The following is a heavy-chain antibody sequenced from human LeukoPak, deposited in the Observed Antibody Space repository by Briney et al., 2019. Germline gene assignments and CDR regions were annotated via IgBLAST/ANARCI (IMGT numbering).Heavy chain of an antibody. CDR1: GSTFSSYS. Sequence: GGSLRLSCAASGSTFSSYSMNWVRQAPGKGLEWVSSISSSSSYIYYADSVKGRFTISRDNAKNSLYLQMNSLRAEDTAVYYCARDATKSGYRDYWGQGTLVTVSS. D-gene: IGHD5-12*01. V-gene: IGHV3-21*01. CDR2: ISSSSSYI. J-gene: IGHJ4*02. CDR3: ARDATKSGYRDY.